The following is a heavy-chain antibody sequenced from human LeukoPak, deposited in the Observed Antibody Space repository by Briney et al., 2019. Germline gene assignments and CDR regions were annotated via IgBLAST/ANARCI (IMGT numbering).Heavy chain of an antibody. J-gene: IGHJ4*02. V-gene: IGHV4-39*01. CDR1: GGSISSSSYY. Sequence: SETLSLTCTVSGGSISSSSYYWGWIRQPPGKGLEWIGSIYYSGSTYYNPSLKSRVTISVDTSKNQFSLKLSSVTAADTAVYYCASPVRYSHGEEYYFDYWGQGTLVTVSS. CDR2: IYYSGST. CDR3: ASPVRYSHGEEYYFDY. D-gene: IGHD5-18*01.